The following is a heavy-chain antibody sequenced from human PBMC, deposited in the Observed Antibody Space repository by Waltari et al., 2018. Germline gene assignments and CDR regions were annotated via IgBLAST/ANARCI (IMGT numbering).Heavy chain of an antibody. D-gene: IGHD3-3*02. J-gene: IGHJ6*02. CDR3: ARGSFLEWLGGMDV. CDR1: GFPLRRNW. CDR2: INLDGSST. Sequence: EVQLVESGGGLVQPGRSLRISCAAPGFPLRRNWLQGVGQAPGKGLVWVSRINLDGSSTTYADSVKGRFTISRDNAKNTLSLQMNSLRAEDTAVYYCARGSFLEWLGGMDVWGQGTTVSVS. V-gene: IGHV3-74*03.